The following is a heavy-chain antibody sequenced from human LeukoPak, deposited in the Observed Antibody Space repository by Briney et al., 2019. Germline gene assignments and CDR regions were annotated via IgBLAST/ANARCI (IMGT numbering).Heavy chain of an antibody. Sequence: GGSLRLSCVVSGVTFSSHWMSWVRQAPGRGLEWVANIKQDGSERYYVDSVKGRFTISRDNAKNSVFLQMNSLRAEDTAVYYCARDPNLYSGTYDTYWGQGTLVTVSS. J-gene: IGHJ4*02. D-gene: IGHD1-26*01. CDR2: IKQDGSER. CDR1: GVTFSSHW. V-gene: IGHV3-7*03. CDR3: ARDPNLYSGTYDTY.